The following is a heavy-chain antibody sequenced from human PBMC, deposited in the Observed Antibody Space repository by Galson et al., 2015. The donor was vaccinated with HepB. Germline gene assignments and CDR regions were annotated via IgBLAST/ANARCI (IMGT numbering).Heavy chain of an antibody. D-gene: IGHD6-19*01. V-gene: IGHV3-30*04. CDR1: GFTFSSYA. Sequence: SLRLSCAASGFTFSSYAMHWVRQAPGKGLEWVAVISYDGSNKYYADSVKGRFTISRDNSKNTLYLQMNSLRAEDTAVYYCARESSSGWCSWGGAFDIWGQGTMVTVSS. J-gene: IGHJ3*02. CDR2: ISYDGSNK. CDR3: ARESSSGWCSWGGAFDI.